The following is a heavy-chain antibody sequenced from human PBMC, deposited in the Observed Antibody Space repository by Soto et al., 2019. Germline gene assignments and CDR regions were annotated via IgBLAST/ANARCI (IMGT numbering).Heavy chain of an antibody. CDR3: AKGGASDCSSPGCYIYYYYYYMDV. CDR1: GFTFGVYG. D-gene: IGHD2-2*02. V-gene: IGHV3-30*18. CDR2: ISYDGSIK. Sequence: PGGSLRLSCAASGFTFGVYGVHWVRQAPGKGLEWVAVISYDGSIKYYADSVKGRFTISRDNSKNTLYLQMNSLRAEDTAVYYCAKGGASDCSSPGCYIYYYYYYMDVWGKGTTVTVSS. J-gene: IGHJ6*03.